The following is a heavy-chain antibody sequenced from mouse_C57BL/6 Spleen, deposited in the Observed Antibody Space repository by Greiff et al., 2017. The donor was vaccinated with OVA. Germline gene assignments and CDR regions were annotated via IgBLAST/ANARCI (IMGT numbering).Heavy chain of an antibody. CDR2: IYPRSGNT. CDR3: ARRGYGYDEGYYFDD. V-gene: IGHV1-81*01. Sequence: QVQLQQSGAELARPGASVKLSCKASGYTFTSYGISWVKQRTGQGLEWIGEIYPRSGNTYYNEKFKGKATLTADKSSSTAYMELRSLTPYDSAVYFSARRGYGYDEGYYFDDWGQGTTLTVSS. J-gene: IGHJ2*01. D-gene: IGHD2-2*01. CDR1: GYTFTSYG.